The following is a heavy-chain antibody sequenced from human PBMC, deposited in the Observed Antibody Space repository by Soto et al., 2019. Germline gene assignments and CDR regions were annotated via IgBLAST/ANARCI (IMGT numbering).Heavy chain of an antibody. Sequence: QVQLVESGGGVVQPGRSLRLSCAASGFTFSSYGMHWVRQAPGKGLEWVAVISYDGSNKYYADSVKGRFTISRDNSKNPLYLQMNSLRAEDTAVYYCAKEGTGIQLWGGYYYYYGMDVWGQGTTVTVSS. CDR2: ISYDGSNK. V-gene: IGHV3-30*18. CDR1: GFTFSSYG. J-gene: IGHJ6*02. CDR3: AKEGTGIQLWGGYYYYYGMDV. D-gene: IGHD5-18*01.